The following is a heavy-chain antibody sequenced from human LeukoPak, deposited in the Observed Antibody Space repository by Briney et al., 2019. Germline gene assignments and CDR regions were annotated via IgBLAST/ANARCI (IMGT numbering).Heavy chain of an antibody. V-gene: IGHV1-46*01. Sequence: ASVKVSCKASGYTFTSYYMHWVRQAPGQGLEWMGIINPSGGSTCYAQKFQGRVTMTRDTSTSTVYMELSSLRSEDTAVYYCARDKGAYDIGANWYFDLWGRGTLVTVSS. D-gene: IGHD5-12*01. CDR1: GYTFTSYY. CDR2: INPSGGST. J-gene: IGHJ2*01. CDR3: ARDKGAYDIGANWYFDL.